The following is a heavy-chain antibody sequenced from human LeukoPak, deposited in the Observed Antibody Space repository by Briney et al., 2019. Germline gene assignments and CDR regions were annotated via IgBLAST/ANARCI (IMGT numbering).Heavy chain of an antibody. D-gene: IGHD6-13*01. CDR1: GFTVSSYG. Sequence: GGSLRLSCAASGFTVSSYGMTWVRQAPGKGLEWVSAISATDGSAQYAESVKGRFTISRDNSENSLYLQMDSLRDEDTAVYYCAKVRIAAAGTGAFDVWGQGTMVTVSS. CDR3: AKVRIAAAGTGAFDV. J-gene: IGHJ3*01. V-gene: IGHV3-23*01. CDR2: ISATDGSA.